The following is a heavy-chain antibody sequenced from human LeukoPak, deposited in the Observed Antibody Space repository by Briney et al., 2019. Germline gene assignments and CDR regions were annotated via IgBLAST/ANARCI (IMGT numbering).Heavy chain of an antibody. CDR2: IYYSGST. Sequence: SETLSLTCTVSGGSISSYYWSWIRQPPGKGLEWIGYIYYSGSTNYDPSLKSRVTISVDTSKKQFSLKLSSVTAADTAVYYCARGVDYYGVWGQGTLVTVSS. V-gene: IGHV4-59*12. CDR3: ARGVDYYGV. J-gene: IGHJ4*02. CDR1: GGSISSYY. D-gene: IGHD3-10*01.